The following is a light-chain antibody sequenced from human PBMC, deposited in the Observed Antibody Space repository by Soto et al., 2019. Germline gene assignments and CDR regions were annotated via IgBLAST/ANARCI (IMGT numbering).Light chain of an antibody. CDR3: QQLNSYPLT. J-gene: IGKJ4*01. CDR1: QGISSW. V-gene: IGKV1-12*01. Sequence: DIQMTQSPSSVSASVGDRVTITCRASQGISSWLAWYQVKPGRAPKLLIYAASSLQTGVPLRFSGSASGTEFTLTISSLQPEDFATYYCQQLNSYPLTFGGGTKVDIK. CDR2: AAS.